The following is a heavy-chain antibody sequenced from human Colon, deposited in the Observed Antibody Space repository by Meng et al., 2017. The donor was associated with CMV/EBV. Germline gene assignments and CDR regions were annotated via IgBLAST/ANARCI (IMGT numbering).Heavy chain of an antibody. CDR3: ARAGAAVTTHFDL. J-gene: IGHJ4*02. CDR1: GYKFGIYG. D-gene: IGHD4-17*01. V-gene: IGHV1-18*01. Sequence: KASGYKFGIYGITWVREVPGQGLEWVGWISAENGNTDYAQKLQGRVTVTTDTSTKTAYMELRGLKSDDSAVYYCARAGAAVTTHFDLWGQGTLVTVSS. CDR2: ISAENGNT.